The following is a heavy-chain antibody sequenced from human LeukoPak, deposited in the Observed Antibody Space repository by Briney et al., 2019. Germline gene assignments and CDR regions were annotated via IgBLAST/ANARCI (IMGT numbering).Heavy chain of an antibody. D-gene: IGHD3-10*01. CDR2: ISPYNGNK. Sequence: ASVKVSCKASGYTFTSYGISWVRQAPGQGLEWMGWISPYNGNKNYAQNLQGRVTMTTDTSTSTAYMELRSLRSDDTAVYYCARCISMVRGAIRDSFDIWGQGTMVTVSS. CDR3: ARCISMVRGAIRDSFDI. J-gene: IGHJ3*02. CDR1: GYTFTSYG. V-gene: IGHV1-18*01.